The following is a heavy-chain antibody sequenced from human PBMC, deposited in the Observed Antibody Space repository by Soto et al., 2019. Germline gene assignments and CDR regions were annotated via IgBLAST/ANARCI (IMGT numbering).Heavy chain of an antibody. CDR1: GFTFSYYA. Sequence: QVQLVESGGGVVQPGRSLRLSCAASGFTFSYYAIHWVRQAPGKGLEWVAVISYDGSNKYYADSVKDRITISRDNSKNTLYLPMDSLRGEDTAVYYCARDRAARGPYGMDVWGQGTTVNVSS. CDR2: ISYDGSNK. CDR3: ARDRAARGPYGMDV. D-gene: IGHD2-15*01. V-gene: IGHV3-30-3*01. J-gene: IGHJ6*02.